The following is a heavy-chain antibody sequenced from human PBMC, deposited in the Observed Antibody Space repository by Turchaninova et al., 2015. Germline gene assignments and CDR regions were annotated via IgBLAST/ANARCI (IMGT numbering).Heavy chain of an antibody. CDR1: GLTFSRHW. J-gene: IGHJ4*02. CDR3: ARNSPGFDY. CDR2: INGDGTGT. Sequence: EVQLVESGGGLVQPGGSLRLSCAASGLTFSRHWMHWVRQASGKGLVGVSRINGDGTGTNYADSVKGRFTVSRDNAKNTLYLQMNSLRAEDTAVYFCARNSPGFDYWGQGILVTVSS. V-gene: IGHV3-74*01. D-gene: IGHD4-11*01.